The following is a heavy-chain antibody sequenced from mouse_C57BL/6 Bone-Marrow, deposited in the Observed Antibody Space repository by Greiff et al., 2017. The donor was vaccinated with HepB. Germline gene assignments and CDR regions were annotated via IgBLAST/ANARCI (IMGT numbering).Heavy chain of an antibody. CDR3: ARGGDGNYEAWFAY. Sequence: DVMLVESEGGLVQPGSSMKLSCTASGFTFSDYYMAWVRQVPEKGLEWVANINYDGSSTYYLDSLKSRFIISRDNAKNILYLQMSSLKSEDTATYYCARGGDGNYEAWFAYWGQGTLVTVSA. J-gene: IGHJ3*01. D-gene: IGHD2-1*01. CDR2: INYDGSST. CDR1: GFTFSDYY. V-gene: IGHV5-16*01.